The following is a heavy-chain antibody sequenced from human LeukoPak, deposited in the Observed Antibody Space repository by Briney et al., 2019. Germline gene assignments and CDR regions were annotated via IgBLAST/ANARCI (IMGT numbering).Heavy chain of an antibody. D-gene: IGHD5-24*01. V-gene: IGHV1-69*01. J-gene: IGHJ4*02. CDR1: GGTFSSYA. Sequence: SVKVSCKASGGTFSSYAISWVRQAPGQGLEWMGGITPIFGTANYAQKFQGRVTITAGASTSTAYMELSSLRSEDTAVYYCARDRGGGYNLYYFDYWGQGTLVTASS. CDR2: ITPIFGTA. CDR3: ARDRGGGYNLYYFDY.